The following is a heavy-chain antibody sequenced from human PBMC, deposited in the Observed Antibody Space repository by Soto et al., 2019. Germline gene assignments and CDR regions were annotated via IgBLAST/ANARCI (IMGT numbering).Heavy chain of an antibody. CDR2: INSDGSSS. D-gene: IGHD6-13*01. J-gene: IGHJ6*02. V-gene: IGHV3-74*01. CDR3: ARGANGAAETSVGHYYYGMDV. CDR1: GFTCTSFW. Sequence: PVGSLRLSRAVAGFTCTSFWTHRDRQAPEKGLIWVSHINSDGSSSTYADSVKGRFTISRDNSKNTLYLQMNSLRAEDTAVYYCARGANGAAETSVGHYYYGMDVWGQGTTVTVSS.